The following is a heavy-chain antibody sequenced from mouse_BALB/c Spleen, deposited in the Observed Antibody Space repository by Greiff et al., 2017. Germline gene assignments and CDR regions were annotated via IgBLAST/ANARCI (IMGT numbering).Heavy chain of an antibody. Sequence: VQLQQSGAELVRPGALVKLSCKASGFNIKDYYMHWVQQRPEQGLEWIGWIDPENGNTIYDPKFQGKASITADTSSNTAYLQLSSLTSEDTAVYYCASYDGYYCLYAMDYWGQGTSVTVSS. D-gene: IGHD2-3*01. CDR1: GFNIKDYY. J-gene: IGHJ4*01. CDR2: IDPENGNT. V-gene: IGHV14-1*02. CDR3: ASYDGYYCLYAMDY.